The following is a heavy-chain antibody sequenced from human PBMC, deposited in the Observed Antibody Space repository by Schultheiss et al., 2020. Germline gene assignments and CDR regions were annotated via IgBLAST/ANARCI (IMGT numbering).Heavy chain of an antibody. J-gene: IGHJ6*03. CDR3: ARGGCSGGSCYIYYYYYMDV. Sequence: SETLSLTCTVSGGSISSYYWSWIRQPPGKGLEWIGYIYYSGSTYYNPSLKSRVTISVDTSKNQFSLKLSSLTAADTAVYYCARGGCSGGSCYIYYYYYMDVWGKGTKVTVSS. CDR1: GGSISSYY. D-gene: IGHD2-15*01. CDR2: IYYSGST. V-gene: IGHV4-59*12.